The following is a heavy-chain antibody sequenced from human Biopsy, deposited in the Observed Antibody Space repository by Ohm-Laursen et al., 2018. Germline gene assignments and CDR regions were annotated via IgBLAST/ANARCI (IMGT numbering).Heavy chain of an antibody. J-gene: IGHJ4*02. CDR2: ISASGNHI. Sequence: SLRLSCAASGFTFSGFSMNWVRQAPGKGLEWVSSISASGNHIYYTDSVKGRFTVSRDNGKNSVYPQMNSLRVEDTAVHYCARDGEAKYCKHGVCPSDFWGQGTLVTVSS. V-gene: IGHV3-21*01. CDR1: GFTFSGFS. D-gene: IGHD2-8*01. CDR3: ARDGEAKYCKHGVCPSDF.